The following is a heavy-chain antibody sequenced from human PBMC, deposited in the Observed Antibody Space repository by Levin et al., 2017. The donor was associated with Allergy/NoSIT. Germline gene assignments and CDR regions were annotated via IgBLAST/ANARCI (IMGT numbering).Heavy chain of an antibody. J-gene: IGHJ2*01. CDR2: IYYSGST. CDR1: GGSISSYY. CDR3: ARLAWGPDSSSWYVGWYFDL. D-gene: IGHD6-13*01. V-gene: IGHV4-59*08. Sequence: GSLRLSCTVSGGSISSYYWSWIRQPPGKGLEWIGYIYYSGSTNYNPSLKSRVTISVDTSKNQFSLKLSSVTAADTAVYYCARLAWGPDSSSWYVGWYFDLWGRGTLVTVSS.